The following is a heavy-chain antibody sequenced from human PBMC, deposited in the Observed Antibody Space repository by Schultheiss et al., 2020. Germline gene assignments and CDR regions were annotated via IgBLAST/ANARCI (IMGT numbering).Heavy chain of an antibody. CDR3: AKGAYSGYDLVYFDY. D-gene: IGHD5-12*01. CDR2: INVSGGSR. V-gene: IGHV3-23*01. Sequence: GGSLRLSCAASGFTFSRYVMSWVRQAPGKGLEWVSLINVSGGSRYYADSVKGRFTISRDNSKNTLYLQMSSLRAEDTAVYYCAKGAYSGYDLVYFDYWGQGTLVTVSS. J-gene: IGHJ4*02. CDR1: GFTFSRYV.